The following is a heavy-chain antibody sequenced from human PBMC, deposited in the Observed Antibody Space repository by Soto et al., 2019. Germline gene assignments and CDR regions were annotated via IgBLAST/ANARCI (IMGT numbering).Heavy chain of an antibody. CDR1: GGTFSSYA. V-gene: IGHV1-69*01. Sequence: QVQLVQSGAEVKKPGSSVKVSCKASGGTFSSYAISWVRQAPGQGLEWMGGIIPIFGTANYAQKFQGRVTITADDSTSTAYMELSSLRSEDTAVYYCARTPPLGYCSGGSCYLNWFDPWGQGPLVTVSS. J-gene: IGHJ5*02. D-gene: IGHD2-15*01. CDR3: ARTPPLGYCSGGSCYLNWFDP. CDR2: IIPIFGTA.